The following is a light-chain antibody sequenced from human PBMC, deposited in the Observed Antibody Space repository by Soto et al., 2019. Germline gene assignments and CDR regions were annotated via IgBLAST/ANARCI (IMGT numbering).Light chain of an antibody. CDR2: WAS. CDR3: QQYYSTPPT. J-gene: IGKJ4*01. CDR1: QSVLYSSNNKNY. Sequence: DIVMTQSPDSLAASLGERATINCKSSQSVLYSSNNKNYLAWYQQKPGQPPKLLIYWASTRESGVPDRFSGRGFARDFTLTISSLQAEDVAVYYCQQYYSTPPTFGGGNKVDIK. V-gene: IGKV4-1*01.